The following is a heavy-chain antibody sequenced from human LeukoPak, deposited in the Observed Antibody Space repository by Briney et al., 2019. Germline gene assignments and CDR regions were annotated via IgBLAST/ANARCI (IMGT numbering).Heavy chain of an antibody. CDR1: GFTFSNYA. CDR3: AGDASYYGSGNYF. Sequence: PGGSLRLSCAASGFTFSNYAMSWDRQAPGKGLEWVSTISGSGGSTYYADSVKGRFTISRDNSKNTLYLQTNSLRAEDTAVYYCAGDASYYGSGNYFWGQGTLVTVSS. J-gene: IGHJ4*02. D-gene: IGHD3-10*01. V-gene: IGHV3-23*01. CDR2: ISGSGGST.